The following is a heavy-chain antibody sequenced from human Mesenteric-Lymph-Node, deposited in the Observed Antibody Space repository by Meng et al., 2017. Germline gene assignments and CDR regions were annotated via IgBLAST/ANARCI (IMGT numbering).Heavy chain of an antibody. J-gene: IGHJ6*02. V-gene: IGHV4-4*07. D-gene: IGHD6-13*01. CDR1: GGSISDYH. Sequence: SETLSLTCTVSGGSISDYHWSWIRQTAGKGLEWIGRVSLSGIPDYNPSLASRVNMFVDPSKNQFSLKLSSVTAADTAVYYCAMGRGGIAAAGIHDYYYYGMDVWGQGTTVTVSS. CDR2: VSLSGIP. CDR3: AMGRGGIAAAGIHDYYYYGMDV.